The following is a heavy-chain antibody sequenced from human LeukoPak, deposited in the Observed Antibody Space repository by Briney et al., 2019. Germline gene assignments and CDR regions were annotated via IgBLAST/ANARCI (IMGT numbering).Heavy chain of an antibody. CDR1: GFTFSSYW. V-gene: IGHV3-74*01. J-gene: IGHJ5*02. D-gene: IGHD5-18*01. Sequence: GGSLRLSCAASGFTFSSYWMHWVRQAPGKGLVWVSRINSDGSSTSYADSVKGRFTISRDNAKNTLYLQMNSLRAEDTAVYYCAREGFTAMPWRWFDPWGQGTLVTVSS. CDR3: AREGFTAMPWRWFDP. CDR2: INSDGSST.